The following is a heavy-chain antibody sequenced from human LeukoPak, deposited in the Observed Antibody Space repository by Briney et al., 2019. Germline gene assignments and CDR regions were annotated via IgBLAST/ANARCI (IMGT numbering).Heavy chain of an antibody. CDR2: INPSGGST. CDR1: GYTFTSYY. V-gene: IGHV1-46*01. D-gene: IGHD3-3*01. Sequence: ASVKVSCKASGYTFTSYYMHWVRQAPGQGLEWMGIINPSGGSTSYAQKFQGRVTMTRDTSTSTVYMELSSLRSEDTAVYYCARDPAYYDFWSGYLPDYWGQGTLVTVSS. CDR3: ARDPAYYDFWSGYLPDY. J-gene: IGHJ4*02.